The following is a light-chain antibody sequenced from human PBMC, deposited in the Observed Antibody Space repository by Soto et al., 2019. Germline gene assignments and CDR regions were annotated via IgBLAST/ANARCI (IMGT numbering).Light chain of an antibody. CDR3: QQYSNCPPSIT. CDR2: GAS. J-gene: IGKJ5*01. CDR1: QSVSNN. Sequence: EIVVTQSPATLSVSPGERASLSCWTSQSVSNNLAWYQQKPGQAPRLLIYGASTRATDIPARFSGSGSGTDFTLTISSLQSEDFAVYYCQQYSNCPPSITFGQGTRLEMK. V-gene: IGKV3-15*01.